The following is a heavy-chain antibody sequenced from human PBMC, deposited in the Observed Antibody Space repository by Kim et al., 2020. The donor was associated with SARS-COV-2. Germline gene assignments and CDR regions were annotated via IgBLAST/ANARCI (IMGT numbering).Heavy chain of an antibody. D-gene: IGHD6-19*01. CDR3: AKDESYSSGWYDY. CDR2: ISGSGGST. J-gene: IGHJ4*02. V-gene: IGHV3-23*01. CDR1: GFTFSSYA. Sequence: GGSLRLSCAASGFTFSSYAMSWVRQAPGKGLEWVSAISGSGGSTYYADTVKGRFTISRDNSKNTLYLQMNSLRAEDTAVYYCAKDESYSSGWYDYWGQGTLVTVSS.